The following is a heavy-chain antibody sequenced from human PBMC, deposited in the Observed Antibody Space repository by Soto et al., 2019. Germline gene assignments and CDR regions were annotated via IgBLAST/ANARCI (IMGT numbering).Heavy chain of an antibody. J-gene: IGHJ5*02. D-gene: IGHD3-10*01. CDR1: GGSISSGGYS. CDR2: IYHSGST. Sequence: ASETLSLTCTVSGGSISSGGYSWSWIRQPPGKGLEWIGYIYHSGSTYYNPSLKSRVTISVDRSKNQFSLKLSSVTAADTAVYYCARGITMVRGRSNWFDPWGQGTLVTVSS. V-gene: IGHV4-30-2*01. CDR3: ARGITMVRGRSNWFDP.